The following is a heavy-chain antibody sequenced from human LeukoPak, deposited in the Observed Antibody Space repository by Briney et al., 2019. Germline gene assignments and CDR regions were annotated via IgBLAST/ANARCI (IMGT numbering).Heavy chain of an antibody. CDR3: ARGTSPDY. D-gene: IGHD2-2*01. J-gene: IGHJ4*02. CDR1: VGSLSGYY. V-gene: IGHV4-34*01. Sequence: PSETLSLTCAVYVGSLSGYYWSWIRQPPAKGLEWIGGINHNGSTNYNPSLKSRVTISVDTSKNQFALKLSSVTAADTAVYYCARGTSPDYWGQGTLVTVSS. CDR2: INHNGST.